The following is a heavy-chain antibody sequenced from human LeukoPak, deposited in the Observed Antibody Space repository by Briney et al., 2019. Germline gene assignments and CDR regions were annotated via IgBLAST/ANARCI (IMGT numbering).Heavy chain of an antibody. D-gene: IGHD3-3*01. CDR2: IYYSGST. Sequence: SETLSLTCTVSGGSISSYYWSWIRQPPGKGREWIGYIYYSGSTNYNPSLTSRVTISVDTSKNQFSLKLSSVTAADTAVYYCASGRYDANAFDIWGQGTMVTVSS. V-gene: IGHV4-59*01. CDR1: GGSISSYY. CDR3: ASGRYDANAFDI. J-gene: IGHJ3*02.